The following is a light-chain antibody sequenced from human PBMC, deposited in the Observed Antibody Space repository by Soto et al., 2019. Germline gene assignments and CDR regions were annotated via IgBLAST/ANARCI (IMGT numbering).Light chain of an antibody. CDR1: QSVSSY. CDR3: QQRSNWPPLT. CDR2: DAS. Sequence: EIVLTQSPATLSLSPGERATLSCRASQSVSSYLAWYQLKPGQAPRLLIYDASNRATGIPARFSGSGSGTDFTLTISSLEPEDFAVYYCQQRSNWPPLTFGGGTKVEIK. V-gene: IGKV3-11*01. J-gene: IGKJ4*01.